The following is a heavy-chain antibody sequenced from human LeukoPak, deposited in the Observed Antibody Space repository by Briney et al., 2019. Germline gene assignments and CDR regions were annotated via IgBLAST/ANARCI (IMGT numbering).Heavy chain of an antibody. D-gene: IGHD6-13*01. J-gene: IGHJ4*02. CDR2: IDWDDDK. CDR3: TRMPAAIGLAFDY. V-gene: IGHV2-70*11. CDR1: GFALSTSGMC. Sequence: SGPALVKPTQTLTLTCTFSGFALSTSGMCVSWIRQPPGKALEWLARIDWDDDKYYSTSLKTRLTTSKDTSKNQVVLTMTNMDPVDTATYYCTRMPAAIGLAFDYWGQGTLVTVAS.